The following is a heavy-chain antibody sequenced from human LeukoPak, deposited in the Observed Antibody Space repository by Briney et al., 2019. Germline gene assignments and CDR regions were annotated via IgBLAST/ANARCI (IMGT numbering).Heavy chain of an antibody. CDR3: ARRERQGPPDAFDI. CDR1: GFTFSNYA. D-gene: IGHD1-1*01. Sequence: GGSLRLSCAASGFTFSNYAMNWVRQAPGKGLEWVSGISGSGGSTYYADSVKGRFTISRDNSKNPLYLQMNSLRAEDTAVYYRARRERQGPPDAFDIWGQGTMVTVSS. CDR2: ISGSGGST. J-gene: IGHJ3*02. V-gene: IGHV3-23*01.